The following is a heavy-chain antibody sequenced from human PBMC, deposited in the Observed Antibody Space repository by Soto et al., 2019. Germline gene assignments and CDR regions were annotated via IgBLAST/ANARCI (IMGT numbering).Heavy chain of an antibody. CDR2: ISAYNGNT. J-gene: IGHJ6*02. Sequence: QVQLVQSGAEVKKPGASVKVSCKASGYTFTSYGISWVRQAPGQGLEWMGWISAYNGNTNYAQKLQDRVTMTTDTSTSTAYMELRSLRSDDTAVYYCARKDSSWPPRPYGMDVWGQGTTVTVSS. V-gene: IGHV1-18*01. D-gene: IGHD6-13*01. CDR1: GYTFTSYG. CDR3: ARKDSSWPPRPYGMDV.